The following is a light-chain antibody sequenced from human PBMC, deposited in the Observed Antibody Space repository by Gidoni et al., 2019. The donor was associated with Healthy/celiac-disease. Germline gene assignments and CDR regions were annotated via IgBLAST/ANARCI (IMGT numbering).Light chain of an antibody. J-gene: IGKJ2*02. CDR2: DAS. V-gene: IGKV1-5*01. CDR3: QPYNSFPCT. CDR1: QSISSW. Sequence: DIQMTQSPSTLSASVGDRVTITCRASQSISSWLAWYQQKPGKAPKLLIYDASSLESGVPSRFSGSGSGTEFPLTISSLQPDDFATYYCQPYNSFPCTFGQGTKLEIK.